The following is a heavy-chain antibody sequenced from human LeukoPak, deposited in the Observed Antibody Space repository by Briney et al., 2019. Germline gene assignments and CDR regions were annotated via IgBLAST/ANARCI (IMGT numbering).Heavy chain of an antibody. Sequence: PGGSLRLSCAASGVTFSSYAMTWVRQAPGKGLEWVSTISSSGYSTCYADSVKGRFTISRDNSKNTLYLQLNSLRAGDTAVYYCARDRGRYYMDVWGKGTTVTISS. CDR1: GVTFSSYA. CDR2: ISSSGYST. CDR3: ARDRGRYYMDV. V-gene: IGHV3-23*01. D-gene: IGHD6-25*01. J-gene: IGHJ6*03.